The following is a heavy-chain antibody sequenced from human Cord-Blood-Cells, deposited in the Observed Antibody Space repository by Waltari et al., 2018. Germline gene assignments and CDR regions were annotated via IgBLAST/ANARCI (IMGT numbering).Heavy chain of an antibody. CDR1: GGYLSGYY. J-gene: IGHJ4*02. Sequence: QVQLQQWGAGLLKPSETLSLTCAVYGGYLSGYYWSWIRQPPGKGLEWIGEINQSGSTNSNPSLKSRVTISVDTSKNQFSLKLSSVTAADTAVYYCARRNSNYDYWGQGTLVTVSS. CDR2: INQSGST. D-gene: IGHD4-4*01. V-gene: IGHV4-34*01. CDR3: ARRNSNYDY.